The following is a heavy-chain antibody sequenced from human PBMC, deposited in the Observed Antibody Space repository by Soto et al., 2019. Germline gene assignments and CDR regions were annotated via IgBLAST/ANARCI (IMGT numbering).Heavy chain of an antibody. CDR2: LYSGGST. J-gene: IGHJ3*02. V-gene: IGHV3-53*01. CDR3: ERDRTGDEGDAFDI. CDR1: GLTVSSNY. Sequence: PGGFLILSCAASGLTVSSNYMNWVCQAPGKGLGWVWVLYSGGSTHYAGSVKGRFIISRDNSKNTLYLQTTSLSAEDTAVYYCERDRTGDEGDAFDIWGHGTMVNVSS. D-gene: IGHD3-10*01.